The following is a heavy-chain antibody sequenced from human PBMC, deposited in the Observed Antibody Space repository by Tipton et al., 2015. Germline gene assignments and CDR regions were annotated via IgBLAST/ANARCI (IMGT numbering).Heavy chain of an antibody. CDR3: AREDVYGSGFGMDV. V-gene: IGHV4-59*12. D-gene: IGHD3-10*01. J-gene: IGHJ6*02. CDR2: IYYSGST. Sequence: TLSLTCTVSGGSISHYYWSWIRQPPGKGLEWFGHIYYSGSTHYNPSLKSRLSISADTSKNQFSLNLTSVTAADTAVYYCAREDVYGSGFGMDVWGQGTTVTVSS. CDR1: GGSISHYY.